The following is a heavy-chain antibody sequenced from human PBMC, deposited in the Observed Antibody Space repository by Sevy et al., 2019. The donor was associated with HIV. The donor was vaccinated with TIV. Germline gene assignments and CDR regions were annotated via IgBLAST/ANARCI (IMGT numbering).Heavy chain of an antibody. J-gene: IGHJ4*02. CDR2: ISADRGDT. D-gene: IGHD2-21*01. Sequence: ASVKVSCKASGYTLTTYGISWVRQAPGQGLEWMGWISADRGDTNYAQTLQGRVTMTTDTSTSTAYMELRSLRSDDTAVYYCARVRRSQNHVSYSFDYWGQGTLVTVSS. CDR3: ARVRRSQNHVSYSFDY. V-gene: IGHV1-18*01. CDR1: GYTLTTYG.